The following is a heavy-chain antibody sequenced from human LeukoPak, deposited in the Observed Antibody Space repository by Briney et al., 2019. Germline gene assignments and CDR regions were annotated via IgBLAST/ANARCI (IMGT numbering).Heavy chain of an antibody. CDR1: GYTFTGYY. CDR3: AREARYDSSGLTFDY. CDR2: VNPNSGGT. D-gene: IGHD3-22*01. J-gene: IGHJ4*02. V-gene: IGHV1-2*02. Sequence: GASVKVSCKASGYTFTGYYMHWVRQAPGQGLEWMGWVNPNSGGTNYAQKFQGRVTMTRDTSISTAYMELSRLRSDDTAVYYCAREARYDSSGLTFDYWGQGTLVTVSS.